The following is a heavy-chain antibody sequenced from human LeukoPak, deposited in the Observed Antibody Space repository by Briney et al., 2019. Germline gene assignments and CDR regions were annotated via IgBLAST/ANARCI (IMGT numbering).Heavy chain of an antibody. V-gene: IGHV3-33*01. Sequence: PGRSLRLSCAASGFTFSSYGMHWVRQAPGKGLEWVADTWYDGSNKYYADSVKGRFTISRDNSKNTLYLQMNGLRAEDTAVYYCSGGYYFDYWGQGTLVTVSS. D-gene: IGHD3-10*01. CDR2: TWYDGSNK. CDR1: GFTFSSYG. J-gene: IGHJ4*02. CDR3: SGGYYFDY.